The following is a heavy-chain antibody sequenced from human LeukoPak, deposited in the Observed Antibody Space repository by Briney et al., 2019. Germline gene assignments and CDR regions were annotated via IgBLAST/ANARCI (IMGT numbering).Heavy chain of an antibody. V-gene: IGHV4-59*12. CDR3: ARDLKSGYDGDAFDI. CDR2: IYYSGST. D-gene: IGHD5-12*01. Sequence: SETLSLTCTVSGGSISSYYWSWIRQPPGKGLEWIGYIYYSGSTNYNPSLKSRVTISVDTSKNQFSLKLSSVTAADTDVYYCARDLKSGYDGDAFDIWGQGTMVTVSS. CDR1: GGSISSYY. J-gene: IGHJ3*02.